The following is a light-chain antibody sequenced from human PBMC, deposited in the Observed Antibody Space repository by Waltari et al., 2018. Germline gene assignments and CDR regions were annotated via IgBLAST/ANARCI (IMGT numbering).Light chain of an antibody. CDR1: SRDVGGYND. V-gene: IGLV2-14*01. J-gene: IGLJ2*01. CDR3: SSYTSSSTPVV. CDR2: EVS. Sequence: QSALTQPASVSGSPGQSITIPCPGTSRDVGGYNDVAWYQQHPGKAPKLIIYEVSNRPSGVSNRFSGSKSGNTASLTISGLQAEDEADYYCSSYTSSSTPVVFGGGTKLTVL.